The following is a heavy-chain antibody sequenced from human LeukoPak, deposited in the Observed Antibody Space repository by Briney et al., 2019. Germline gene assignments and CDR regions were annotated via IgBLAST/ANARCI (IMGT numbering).Heavy chain of an antibody. CDR2: IGVRGDDT. CDR3: ARRAGAYSHPYDY. J-gene: IGHJ4*02. V-gene: IGHV3-23*01. D-gene: IGHD4/OR15-4a*01. Sequence: GGSLRLSCAASGFSFSSYVMSWVRQAPGKGLEWVSGIGVRGDDTYYADSVKGRFTISRDNSKNTLYLQMNSLRAEDTAVYYCARRAGAYSHPYDYWGQGTLVTVSS. CDR1: GFSFSSYV.